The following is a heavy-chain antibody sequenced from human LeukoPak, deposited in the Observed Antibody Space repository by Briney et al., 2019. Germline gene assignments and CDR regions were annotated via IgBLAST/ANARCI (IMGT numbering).Heavy chain of an antibody. CDR1: GGSISNYY. Sequence: SETLSLTCTVSGGSISNYYWSWIRQPPGKGLEWIGDIYYSGSTNYIPSLKSRVTISVDTSKNQFSLKLSSVTAADTAVYYCAREKWVGATTVRAYIWGQGIMVTVSS. CDR2: IYYSGST. J-gene: IGHJ3*02. D-gene: IGHD1-26*01. CDR3: AREKWVGATTVRAYI. V-gene: IGHV4-59*01.